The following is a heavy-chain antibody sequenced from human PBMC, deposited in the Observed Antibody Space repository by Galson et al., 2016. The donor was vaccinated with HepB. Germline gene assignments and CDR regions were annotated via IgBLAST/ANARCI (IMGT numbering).Heavy chain of an antibody. J-gene: IGHJ3*01. V-gene: IGHV3-7*01. CDR2: LKQDGSDK. CDR1: GFTFSNYW. Sequence: SLRLSCAASGFTFSNYWMSWVRQAPGKGLECVANLKQDGSDKYYVDSVMGRITISRDNAKNSLYLQMNSLSAEDTAVYYWATGGSSGISDAFGFWGQGTMVTVSS. CDR3: ATGGSSGISDAFGF. D-gene: IGHD1-26*01.